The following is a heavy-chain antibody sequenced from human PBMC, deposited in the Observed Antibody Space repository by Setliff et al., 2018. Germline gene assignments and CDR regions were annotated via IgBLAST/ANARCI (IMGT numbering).Heavy chain of an antibody. CDR1: GGSISTYY. D-gene: IGHD3-10*01. CDR2: ISYSGKT. V-gene: IGHV4-59*01. Sequence: SETLSLTCTVSGGSISTYYWIWIRQPPGKGLEWLGYISYSGKTNYNPSLKSRVTMSVDTSKNQFSLKVDSVTAADTAMYYCARDGDYFGSGNRFDPWGQGTLVTVSS. CDR3: ARDGDYFGSGNRFDP. J-gene: IGHJ5*02.